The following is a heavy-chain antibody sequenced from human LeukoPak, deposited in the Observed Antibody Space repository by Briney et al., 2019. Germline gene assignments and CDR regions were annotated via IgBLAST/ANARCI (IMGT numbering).Heavy chain of an antibody. CDR3: ARARGSSWYGVSSWFDP. V-gene: IGHV1-2*06. D-gene: IGHD6-13*01. CDR1: GYTFTGYY. J-gene: IGHJ5*02. CDR2: INPNSGGT. Sequence: ASVKISCKASGYTFTGYYMHSVRQAPGQGLEWMGRINPNSGGTNYAQKFQGRVTMTRDTSISTAYMELSRLRSDDTAVYYCARARGSSWYGVSSWFDPWGQGTLVTVSS.